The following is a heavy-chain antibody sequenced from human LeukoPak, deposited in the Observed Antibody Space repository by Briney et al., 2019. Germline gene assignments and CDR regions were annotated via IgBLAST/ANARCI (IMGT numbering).Heavy chain of an antibody. J-gene: IGHJ4*02. CDR3: ARDPGSSSWTWWDY. CDR1: GDSVSSNSAA. CDR2: TFYRSQWYK. D-gene: IGHD6-13*01. V-gene: IGHV6-1*01. Sequence: SQTLSLTCAISGDSVSSNSAAWNWIRQSPSRGLEWLGRTFYRSQWYKDYAVSMKSRITITPDTSKNQFSLQLNSMTPEDTAIYYRARDPGSSSWTWWDYWGQGTLVTVSS.